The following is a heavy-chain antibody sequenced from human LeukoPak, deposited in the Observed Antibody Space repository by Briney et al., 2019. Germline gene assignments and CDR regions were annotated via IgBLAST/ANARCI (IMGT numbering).Heavy chain of an antibody. CDR3: ARGRVYSSGHFDY. Sequence: SETLSLTCAVYGGSFSGYYWSWIRQPPGKGLEWIGEINHSGSTNYNPSLKSRVTISVDTSKNQFSLKLSSVTAADTAVYYCARGRVYSSGHFDYWGQGTLVTVSS. CDR1: GGSFSGYY. CDR2: INHSGST. J-gene: IGHJ4*02. V-gene: IGHV4-34*01. D-gene: IGHD6-19*01.